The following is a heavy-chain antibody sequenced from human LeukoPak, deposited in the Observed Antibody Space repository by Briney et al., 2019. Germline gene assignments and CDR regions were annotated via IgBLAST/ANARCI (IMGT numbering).Heavy chain of an antibody. CDR2: IYSGGST. CDR1: GFTVSSNY. Sequence: GGSLRLSCAASGFTVSSNYMSWVRQAPGKGLEWVSVIYSGGSTYYADSVKGRFTISRDNSKNTLYLQMNSLRAEDTAVYYCASYYYDSSGYYLGDDDAFDNWGQGTMVTVSS. D-gene: IGHD3-22*01. V-gene: IGHV3-66*01. CDR3: ASYYYDSSGYYLGDDDAFDN. J-gene: IGHJ3*02.